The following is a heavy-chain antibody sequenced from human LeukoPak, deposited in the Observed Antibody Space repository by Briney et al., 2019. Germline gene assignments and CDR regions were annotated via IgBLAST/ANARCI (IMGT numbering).Heavy chain of an antibody. D-gene: IGHD6-19*01. V-gene: IGHV3-30*18. CDR1: GFTFSSYG. CDR2: ISYDGSNK. CDR3: AKLSAVAGMGFDP. Sequence: GGSLRLSCAASGFTFSSYGMHWVRQAPGKGLEWGAVISYDGSNKYYADSVKGRFTISRDNSKNTLYLQMNSLRAEDTAVYYCAKLSAVAGMGFDPWGQGTLVTVSS. J-gene: IGHJ5*02.